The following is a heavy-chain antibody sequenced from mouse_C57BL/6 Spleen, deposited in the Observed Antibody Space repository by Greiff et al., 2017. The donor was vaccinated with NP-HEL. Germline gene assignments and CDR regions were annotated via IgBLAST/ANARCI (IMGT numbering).Heavy chain of an antibody. CDR2: IYPGDGDT. Sequence: QVQLQQSGPELVKPGASVKISCKASGYAFSSSWMNWVKQRPGKGLEWIGRIYPGDGDTNYNGKFKGKATLTADKSSSTAYMQLSSLTSEDSAVYFCAREGCDPYYFDYWGQGTTLTVSS. CDR3: AREGCDPYYFDY. CDR1: GYAFSSSW. J-gene: IGHJ2*01. V-gene: IGHV1-82*01.